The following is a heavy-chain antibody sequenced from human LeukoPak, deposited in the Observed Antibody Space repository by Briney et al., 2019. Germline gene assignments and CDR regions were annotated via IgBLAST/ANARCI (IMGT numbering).Heavy chain of an antibody. CDR2: IIPIFGTA. D-gene: IGHD3-10*01. Sequence: SVKVSCKASGGTFSSYAISWVRQAPGQGLEWMGGIIPIFGTANYAQKFQGRVTITADESTSTAYMELSSLRSEDTAVYYCARAQYYYGSGSYYPGLYYYYGMDVWGKGTPVTVSS. CDR3: ARAQYYYGSGSYYPGLYYYYGMDV. J-gene: IGHJ6*04. CDR1: GGTFSSYA. V-gene: IGHV1-69*01.